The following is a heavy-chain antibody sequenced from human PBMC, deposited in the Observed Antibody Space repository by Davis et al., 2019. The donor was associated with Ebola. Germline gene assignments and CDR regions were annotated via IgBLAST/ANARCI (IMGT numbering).Heavy chain of an antibody. CDR3: AKDKSPLGGSYGYFDY. CDR2: IYYSGST. CDR1: GGSIRSSTYY. D-gene: IGHD1-26*01. Sequence: PSETLSLTCTVSGGSIRSSTYYWGWIRQPPGKGLEWIGSIYYSGSTFYNPSLKSRITISVDTSKNHFSLNLRSVTAADTAVYYCAKDKSPLGGSYGYFDYWGQGTLVTVSS. J-gene: IGHJ4*02. V-gene: IGHV4-39*02.